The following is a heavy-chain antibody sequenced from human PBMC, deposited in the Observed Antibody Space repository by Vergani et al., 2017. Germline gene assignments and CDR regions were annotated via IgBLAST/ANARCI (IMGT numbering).Heavy chain of an antibody. V-gene: IGHV4-39*07. CDR3: ARDVGVYGDRSYYYYGMDV. CDR1: GGSISSSSYY. Sequence: QLQLQESGPGLVKPSETLSLTCTVSGGSISSSSYYWGWIRQPPGKGLEWIGSIYYSGSTYYNPSLKSRVTISVDTSKNQFSLKLSSVTAADTAVYYCARDVGVYGDRSYYYYGMDVWGQG. D-gene: IGHD4-17*01. J-gene: IGHJ6*02. CDR2: IYYSGST.